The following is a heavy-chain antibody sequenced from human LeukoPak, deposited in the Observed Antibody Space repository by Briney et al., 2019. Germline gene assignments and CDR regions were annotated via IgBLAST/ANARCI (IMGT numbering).Heavy chain of an antibody. Sequence: PGRSLRLSCAASGFSFSSYAMHWVRQAPGKGLEWVAVISYDGSNKYYADSVKGRFTISRDNSKNTLYLQMNSLRAEDTAVYYCAKEWLLRGQGTLVTVSS. CDR2: ISYDGSNK. CDR1: GFSFSSYA. D-gene: IGHD5-12*01. V-gene: IGHV3-30-3*01. CDR3: AKEWLL. J-gene: IGHJ4*02.